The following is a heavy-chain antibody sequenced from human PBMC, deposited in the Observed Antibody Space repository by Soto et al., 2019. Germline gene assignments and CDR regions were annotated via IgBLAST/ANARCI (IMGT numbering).Heavy chain of an antibody. CDR3: SRGVYGSGNYYTGPSAFDI. D-gene: IGHD3-10*01. J-gene: IGHJ3*02. CDR2: TIPVFNTA. Sequence: QVQLEQSGAEVKKPGSSVKISCNASGGTLSDHGVSWLRQAPGQGLEWVGGTIPVFNTAKYAPKFQGRVTIAADKSTNIAYVDLLSLRSDDTAFYYCSRGVYGSGNYYTGPSAFDIWGQGTLVIVSS. CDR1: GGTLSDHG. V-gene: IGHV1-69*06.